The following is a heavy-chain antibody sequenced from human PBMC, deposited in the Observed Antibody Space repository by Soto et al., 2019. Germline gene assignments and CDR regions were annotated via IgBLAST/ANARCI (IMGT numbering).Heavy chain of an antibody. Sequence: GGSLRLSCAASGFTFSSYGMHWVRQAPGKGLEWVAVIWYDGSNKYYADSVKGRFTISRDNSKNTLYLQMNSLRAEDTALYYCAKGRYDFWSPYYFDSWGQGTLVTVSS. CDR3: AKGRYDFWSPYYFDS. CDR2: IWYDGSNK. J-gene: IGHJ4*02. CDR1: GFTFSSYG. D-gene: IGHD3-3*01. V-gene: IGHV3-33*06.